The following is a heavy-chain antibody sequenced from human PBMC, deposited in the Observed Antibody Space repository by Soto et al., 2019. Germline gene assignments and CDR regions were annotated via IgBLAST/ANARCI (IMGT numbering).Heavy chain of an antibody. Sequence: QVQLVQSGAEVKKPGASVKVSCKASGYTFTSYEINWVRQATGQGLEWMGWMNPNSGNTGYAQKFQGRVTMTRNTSISTAYMELSSLRSEDTAVYYCARDGDYIVGTTGSWFDPWGQGTLVTVSS. V-gene: IGHV1-8*01. CDR2: MNPNSGNT. J-gene: IGHJ5*02. D-gene: IGHD5-12*01. CDR1: GYTFTSYE. CDR3: ARDGDYIVGTTGSWFDP.